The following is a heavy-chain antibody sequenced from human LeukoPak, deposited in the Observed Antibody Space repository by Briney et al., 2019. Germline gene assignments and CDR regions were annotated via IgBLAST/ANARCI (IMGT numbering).Heavy chain of an antibody. J-gene: IGHJ4*02. V-gene: IGHV3-30*18. CDR3: AKEPPDSFGVDY. Sequence: GSLRLSCAASGFTFSSYGMHWVRQAPGKGLEWVAVISYDGSNKYYADSVKGRFTISRDNSKNTLYLQMNSLRAEDTAVYYCAKEPPDSFGVDYWGQGTLVTVSS. CDR1: GFTFSSYG. CDR2: ISYDGSNK. D-gene: IGHD5-18*01.